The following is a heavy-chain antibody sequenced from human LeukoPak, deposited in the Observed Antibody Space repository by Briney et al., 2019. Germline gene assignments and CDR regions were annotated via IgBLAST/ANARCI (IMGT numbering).Heavy chain of an antibody. CDR3: ASRGTTHRTLYY. Sequence: SETLSLTCAVYGGSFSGYYWSWIRQPPGKGLEWIGEINHSGSTNYNPSLKSRVTISVDTSKNQFSLKLSSVTAADTAVYYCASRGTTHRTLYYWGQGTLVTVSS. CDR2: INHSGST. CDR1: GGSFSGYY. D-gene: IGHD1-1*01. V-gene: IGHV4-34*01. J-gene: IGHJ4*02.